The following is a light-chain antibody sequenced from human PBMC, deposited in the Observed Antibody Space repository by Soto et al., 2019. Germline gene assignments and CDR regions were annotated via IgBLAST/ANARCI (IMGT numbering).Light chain of an antibody. CDR1: QSVGRT. J-gene: IGKJ4*01. Sequence: EIVMTQSPATLSLSPGERATLSCRASQSVGRTLAWFQQKPGQAPRLLIYDASNRATGIPARFTGSGSGTDFTLTIRSLEPEDFAIYYCQPYNNWPLTFGGGTKVDIK. CDR3: QPYNNWPLT. CDR2: DAS. V-gene: IGKV3D-15*01.